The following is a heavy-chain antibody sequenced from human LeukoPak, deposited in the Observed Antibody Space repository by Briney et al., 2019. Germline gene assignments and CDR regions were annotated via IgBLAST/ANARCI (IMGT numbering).Heavy chain of an antibody. V-gene: IGHV4-39*07. J-gene: IGHJ4*02. CDR2: IYYSGST. D-gene: IGHD1-7*01. Sequence: SETLSLTCTVSGGSISSSIYYWGWIRQPPGKGLEWIGYIYYSGSTYYNPSLKSRVTISVDTSKNQFSLKLTSVTAADTALYYCARLNGNFQNFYDYWGQGTLVTVSS. CDR3: ARLNGNFQNFYDY. CDR1: GGSISSSIYY.